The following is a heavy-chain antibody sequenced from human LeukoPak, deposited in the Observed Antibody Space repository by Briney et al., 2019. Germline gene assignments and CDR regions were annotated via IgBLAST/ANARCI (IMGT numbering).Heavy chain of an antibody. Sequence: GASVKASCKASGYTFTGYYMHWVRQAPGQGLEWMGWINPNNGGTNYAQKFQGWVTMTRDTSISTAYMELSRLRSDDTAVYYCARGVAVAARYYFDYWGQGTLVTVSS. V-gene: IGHV1-2*04. CDR2: INPNNGGT. J-gene: IGHJ4*02. CDR1: GYTFTGYY. CDR3: ARGVAVAARYYFDY. D-gene: IGHD6-19*01.